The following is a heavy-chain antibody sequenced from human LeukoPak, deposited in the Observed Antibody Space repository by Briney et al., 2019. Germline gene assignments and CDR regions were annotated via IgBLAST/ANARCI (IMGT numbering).Heavy chain of an antibody. CDR3: AKDSVAVTGTGNIDY. CDR1: GFTFDDYA. J-gene: IGHJ4*02. Sequence: GGSLRHSCAASGFTFDDYAMHWVRQAPGKGLEWVSLISWDGGSSYYADSVKGRFTISRDNSKNSLYLQMNSLRAEDTALYYCAKDSVAVTGTGNIDYWGQGTLVTVSS. CDR2: ISWDGGSS. V-gene: IGHV3-43D*03. D-gene: IGHD6-19*01.